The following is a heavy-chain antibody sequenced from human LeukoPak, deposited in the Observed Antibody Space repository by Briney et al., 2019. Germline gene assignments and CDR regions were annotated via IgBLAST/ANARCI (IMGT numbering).Heavy chain of an antibody. Sequence: SQTLSLTCTVSSGPINSGDYYWSWIRQAPGRGLEWIGYIYYSGSTDYNASLKSRVTISIDTSKNQFSLKLSSVTAADTAVYYCVRAGSGALFGFDIWGQGTTVTVSS. J-gene: IGHJ3*02. CDR2: IYYSGST. CDR1: SGPINSGDYY. D-gene: IGHD3-16*01. CDR3: VRAGSGALFGFDI. V-gene: IGHV4-30-4*01.